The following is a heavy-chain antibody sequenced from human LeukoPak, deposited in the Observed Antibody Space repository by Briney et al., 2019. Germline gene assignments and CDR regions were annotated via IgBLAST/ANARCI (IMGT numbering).Heavy chain of an antibody. CDR3: ARHDILTGPPLTPFDY. D-gene: IGHD3-9*01. Sequence: SETLSLTCTVSGGSISSSSYYWGWIRQPPGKGLEWIGSIYYSGSTYYNPSLKSRVTISVDTSKNQFSLKLSSVTAADTAVYYCARHDILTGPPLTPFDYWGQGTLVTVSS. CDR2: IYYSGST. J-gene: IGHJ4*02. V-gene: IGHV4-39*01. CDR1: GGSISSSSYY.